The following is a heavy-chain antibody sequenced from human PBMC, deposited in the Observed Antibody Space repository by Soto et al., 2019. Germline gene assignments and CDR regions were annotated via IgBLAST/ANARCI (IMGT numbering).Heavy chain of an antibody. CDR3: AAELGFGKLSVV. V-gene: IGHV1-69*01. CDR2: IIPLFGTT. D-gene: IGHD3-10*01. Sequence: QVQVVQCGVEVRRPGSSVKVSCNASGDTFKNCVISWVRQAPGQGLEWMGGIIPLFGTTDFAQRFQGRLTITTDESTTTAYMELSRLRSEDTASYYCAAELGFGKLSVVWGQGTTVIVSS. J-gene: IGHJ6*02. CDR1: GDTFKNCV.